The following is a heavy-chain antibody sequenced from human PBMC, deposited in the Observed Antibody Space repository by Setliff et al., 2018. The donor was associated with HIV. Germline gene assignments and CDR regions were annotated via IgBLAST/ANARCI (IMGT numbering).Heavy chain of an antibody. CDR3: AKPLTQWGVSPYHYAFGV. D-gene: IGHD1-26*01. V-gene: IGHV3-23*01. CDR1: EFTFGNSI. CDR2: ISNIDGST. Sequence: PGGSLRLSCAVSEFTFGNSIIAWVRQAPGKGLEWVSTISNIDGSTYFADSVKGRFTISGDSSKNTVYLQLNSLRAEDTAVYYCAKPLTQWGVSPYHYAFGVWGQGTTVTVSS. J-gene: IGHJ6*02.